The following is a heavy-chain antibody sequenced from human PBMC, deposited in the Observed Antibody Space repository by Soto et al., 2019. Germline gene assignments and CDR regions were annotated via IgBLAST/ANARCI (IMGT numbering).Heavy chain of an antibody. D-gene: IGHD4-17*01. J-gene: IGHJ4*02. Sequence: SLRPSCAASEFTFSNYAMHWVRQAPGKGLQWLAVISYDGNNKYYADSVEGRFTISRDNSKNTVYLQMNSLRLEDTAVYYCARGPSYSDSYFDHWGQGTLVTVSS. V-gene: IGHV3-30*03. CDR1: EFTFSNYA. CDR3: ARGPSYSDSYFDH. CDR2: ISYDGNNK.